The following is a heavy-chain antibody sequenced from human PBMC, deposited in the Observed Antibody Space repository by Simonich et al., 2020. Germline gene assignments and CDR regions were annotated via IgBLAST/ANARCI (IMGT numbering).Heavy chain of an antibody. CDR3: AREGLLLDAFDI. J-gene: IGHJ3*02. CDR1: GFPFSSYA. CDR2: ISNDGSNK. V-gene: IGHV3-30*07. Sequence: QVQLVESGGGVVQPGRSLRLSCAASGFPFSSYAMHWVRQAPGKGLELVAVISNDGSNKYYADSVKGRFTISRDNSKNTLYLQMNSLRAEDTAVYYCAREGLLLDAFDIWGQGTMVTVSS. D-gene: IGHD2-15*01.